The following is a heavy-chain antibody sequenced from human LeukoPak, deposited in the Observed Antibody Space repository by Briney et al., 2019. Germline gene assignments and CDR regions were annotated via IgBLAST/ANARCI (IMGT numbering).Heavy chain of an antibody. V-gene: IGHV5-51*01. CDR1: GYSFTSYW. J-gene: IGHJ3*02. CDR3: ARTYYYDNSGYDAFDI. CDR2: IYPGDSDT. D-gene: IGHD3-22*01. Sequence: GESLKISCKTSGYSFTSYWIGWVRQMPGKGLEWMGIIYPGDSDTRYSPSFQGQVTISADKSISTAYLQWSSLKASDTAMYYCARTYYYDNSGYDAFDIWGRGTMVTVSS.